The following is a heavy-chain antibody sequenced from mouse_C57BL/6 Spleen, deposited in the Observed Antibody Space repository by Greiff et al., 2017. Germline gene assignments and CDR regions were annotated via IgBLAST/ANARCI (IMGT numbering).Heavy chain of an antibody. Sequence: VQLQQSGPELVKPGASVKMSCKASGYTFTDYNMHWVKQSNGKSLEWIGYINPNNGGTSYNQKFQGKATLTVNTSSSTAYMELRSLTSEDAAVYYCARGGYYYAMDYWGQGTSVTVSS. J-gene: IGHJ4*01. D-gene: IGHD2-2*01. CDR3: ARGGYYYAMDY. V-gene: IGHV1-22*01. CDR1: GYTFTDYN. CDR2: INPNNGGT.